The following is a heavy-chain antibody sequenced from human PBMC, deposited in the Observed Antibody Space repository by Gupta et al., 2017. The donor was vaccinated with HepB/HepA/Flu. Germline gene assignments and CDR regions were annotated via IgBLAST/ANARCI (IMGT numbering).Heavy chain of an antibody. Sequence: QVQLVESGGGVVQPGRSLRLSCAASGISFSNHGMHWVRQAPGKGLEWVAFTWFDGSNKYYADSVKGRFTISRDNSKNTLYLHMTSLRAEDTAVYYCARAGYYDSSGYLDYWGQGTLVTVSS. CDR3: ARAGYYDSSGYLDY. CDR1: GISFSNHG. CDR2: TWFDGSNK. V-gene: IGHV3-33*01. D-gene: IGHD3-22*01. J-gene: IGHJ4*02.